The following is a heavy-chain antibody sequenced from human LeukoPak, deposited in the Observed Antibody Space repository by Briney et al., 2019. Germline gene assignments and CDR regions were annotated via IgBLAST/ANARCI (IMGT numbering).Heavy chain of an antibody. D-gene: IGHD5-24*01. V-gene: IGHV3-23*01. CDR3: AKDRLLDGYNPYFDY. Sequence: GGSLRLSCAASGFTFSSYAMSWVRQAPGKGLEWVSAISGSGGSTYYADSVKGRFTISRDNSKNTLYLQMNSLRAEDTAVYYCAKDRLLDGYNPYFDYWGQGTLVTVSS. J-gene: IGHJ4*02. CDR2: ISGSGGST. CDR1: GFTFSSYA.